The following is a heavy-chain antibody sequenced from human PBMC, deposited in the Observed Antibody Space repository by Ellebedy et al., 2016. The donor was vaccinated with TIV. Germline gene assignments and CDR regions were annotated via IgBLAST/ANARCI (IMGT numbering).Heavy chain of an antibody. J-gene: IGHJ4*02. D-gene: IGHD6-19*01. CDR3: ARDQWLGRAYYFDS. V-gene: IGHV3-7*01. Sequence: GESLKISCAASGFTFSNYWMRWVRQAPGKGLEWVANIKQDGSEKYYVDSVKGRFSISRDNAKNSLYVQMNSLTDEDTAVYYCARDQWLGRAYYFDSWGQGTLVTVSS. CDR2: IKQDGSEK. CDR1: GFTFSNYW.